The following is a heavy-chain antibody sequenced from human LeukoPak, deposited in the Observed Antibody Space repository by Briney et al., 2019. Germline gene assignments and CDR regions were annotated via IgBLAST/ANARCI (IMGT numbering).Heavy chain of an antibody. V-gene: IGHV7-4-1*02. CDR3: ARLIYGDYIFFDY. D-gene: IGHD4-17*01. CDR2: IHTETGNP. CDR1: GYSFTGYA. J-gene: IGHJ4*02. Sequence: EASVKVSCKASGYSFTGYAINWVRQAPGQGLEWMGWIHTETGNPTYAQGFSGRFVFSLDTSVTTAYLQISGLQAEDTAVYYCARLIYGDYIFFDYWGQGTLVTVSS.